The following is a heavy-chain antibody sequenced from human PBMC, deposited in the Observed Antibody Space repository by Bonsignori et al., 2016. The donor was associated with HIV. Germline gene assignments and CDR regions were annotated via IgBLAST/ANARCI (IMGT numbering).Heavy chain of an antibody. D-gene: IGHD6-6*01. CDR1: GFTFSSYW. Sequence: GESLKISCAASGFTFSSYWMHWVRQAPGKGLVWVSRINSDGSSTSYADSVKGRFTISRDNAKNTLYLQMNSLRAEDTAVYYCARGGAYSSSSYGYWGQGTLVTVSS. V-gene: IGHV3-74*01. J-gene: IGHJ4*02. CDR2: INSDGSST. CDR3: ARGGAYSSSSYGY.